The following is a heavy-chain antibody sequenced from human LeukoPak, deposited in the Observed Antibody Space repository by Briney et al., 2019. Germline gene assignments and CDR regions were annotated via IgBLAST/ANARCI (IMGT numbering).Heavy chain of an antibody. Sequence: PGRSLRLSCAASGFTFSSYAMHWVRQAPGKGLEWVAVMSYDGSNKYYADSVKGRFTISRDNSKNTLYLQMNSLRAEDTAVYYCARVRFGELLSGAFDIWGQGTMVTVSS. V-gene: IGHV3-30-3*01. D-gene: IGHD3-10*01. CDR3: ARVRFGELLSGAFDI. CDR1: GFTFSSYA. CDR2: MSYDGSNK. J-gene: IGHJ3*02.